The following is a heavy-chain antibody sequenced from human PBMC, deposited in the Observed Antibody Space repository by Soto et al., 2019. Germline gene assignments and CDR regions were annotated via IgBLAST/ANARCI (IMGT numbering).Heavy chain of an antibody. V-gene: IGHV3-15*07. D-gene: IGHD5-12*01. J-gene: IGHJ4*02. CDR1: GFTFSNAW. Sequence: GGSLRLSCAASGFTFSNAWMNWVRQAPGKGLEWVGRIKSKSNGGTTDYAAPLKGRFTISRDDSKNTLYLQMNSLKTEDTAVYYCTTVGSVVTTIYQDDYYFDYWGQGTLVTVSS. CDR3: TTVGSVVTTIYQDDYYFDY. CDR2: IKSKSNGGTT.